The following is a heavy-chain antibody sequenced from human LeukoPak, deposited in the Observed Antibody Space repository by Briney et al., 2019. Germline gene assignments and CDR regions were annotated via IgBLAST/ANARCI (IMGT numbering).Heavy chain of an antibody. CDR1: GGTFSSYA. V-gene: IGHV1-69*06. CDR3: ASAPRYSSSRPNNWFDP. Sequence: SVKVSCKASGGTFSSYAISWVRQAPGQGLEWMGGIIPIFGTANYAQKFQGRVTITADKSTSTAYMELSSLRSEDTAVYFCASAPRYSSSRPNNWFDPWGQGTLVTVSS. D-gene: IGHD6-13*01. J-gene: IGHJ5*02. CDR2: IIPIFGTA.